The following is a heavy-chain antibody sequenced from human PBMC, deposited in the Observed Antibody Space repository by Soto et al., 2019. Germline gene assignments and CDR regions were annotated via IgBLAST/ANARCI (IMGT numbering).Heavy chain of an antibody. D-gene: IGHD3-3*01. V-gene: IGHV1-18*01. CDR3: ARAGGGYDN. Sequence: QVRLVQSGIEVKKPGASVKVSCKTSGYTFSTYAISWVRQAPGQGLEWMGWISAYNGITVYAQVFQGRVTMTTNTSSSTAYLELTSLRSDDTAVYYCARAGGGYDNCGQGPLVTVSS. CDR1: GYTFSTYA. J-gene: IGHJ4*02. CDR2: ISAYNGIT.